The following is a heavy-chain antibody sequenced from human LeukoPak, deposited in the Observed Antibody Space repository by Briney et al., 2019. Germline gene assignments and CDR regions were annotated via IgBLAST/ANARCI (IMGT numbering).Heavy chain of an antibody. V-gene: IGHV1-2*02. CDR2: INPNSGGT. CDR1: GGTFSSYV. J-gene: IGHJ4*02. CDR3: ARGKPPSQRVLGPTD. D-gene: IGHD2-8*01. Sequence: EASVKVSCKASGGTFSSYVISWVRQAPGQGLEWMGWINPNSGGTNYAQKFQGRVTMTRDTSISTAYMELSRLRSDDTAVYYCARGKPPSQRVLGPTDWGQGTLVTVSS.